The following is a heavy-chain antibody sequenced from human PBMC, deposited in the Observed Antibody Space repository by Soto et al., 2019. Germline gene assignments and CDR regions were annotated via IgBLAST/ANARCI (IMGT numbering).Heavy chain of an antibody. CDR2: INPFDGSR. Sequence: GGSVKVSCQASGYIFTSYYIHWVRQAPGQGLEWMGWINPFDGSRMFAQSFQGRVTMTRDTSTSTVYMEVSSLRSEDTAVYYCSRVDPGETSPFDHWGQGTLVTVSS. CDR1: GYIFTSYY. J-gene: IGHJ4*02. CDR3: SRVDPGETSPFDH. V-gene: IGHV1-46*03. D-gene: IGHD3-10*01.